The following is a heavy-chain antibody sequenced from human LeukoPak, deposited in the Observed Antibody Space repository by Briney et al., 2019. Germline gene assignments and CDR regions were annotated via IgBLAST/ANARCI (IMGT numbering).Heavy chain of an antibody. Sequence: GGSLRLSCAASGFSFSSYGMHWVRQAPGKGLEWVAVISYDGSNKYYADSVKGRFTISRDNSKNTLYLQMNSLRVEDTAIYYCVKLGDSGSSVYNWFDSWGQGTLVTVSS. CDR1: GFSFSSYG. CDR2: ISYDGSNK. CDR3: VKLGDSGSSVYNWFDS. J-gene: IGHJ5*01. V-gene: IGHV3-30*18. D-gene: IGHD1-26*01.